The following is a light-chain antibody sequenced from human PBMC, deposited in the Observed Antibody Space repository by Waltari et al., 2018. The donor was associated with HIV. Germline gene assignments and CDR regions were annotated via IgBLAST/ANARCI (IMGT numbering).Light chain of an antibody. CDR2: RNN. J-gene: IGLJ3*02. CDR1: SNNIGYPG. V-gene: IGLV10-54*04. CDR3: TAWDSSLNGWV. Sequence: QAGLTQPPSMSTGLGQTATLTCTGDSNNIGYPGVAWGQHRQGRTPKLRSHRNNNRPSGISDRFFAFRSGDTACLTISGLQSEDEADYFCTAWDSSLNGWVFGGGTHLTLL.